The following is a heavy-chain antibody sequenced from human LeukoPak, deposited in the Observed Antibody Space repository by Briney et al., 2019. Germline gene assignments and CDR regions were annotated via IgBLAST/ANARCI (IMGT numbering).Heavy chain of an antibody. J-gene: IGHJ4*02. V-gene: IGHV3-7*01. Sequence: GGSLRLSCAASGFTFSSYWMSWVRQAPGKGLEGVASIKQDGSEKYYVDSVKGRFTISRDNAKNSLYLQMNSLRAEDTAVYYCARDGYYDSSGPDDYWGQGTLVTVSS. CDR3: ARDGYYDSSGPDDY. CDR2: IKQDGSEK. CDR1: GFTFSSYW. D-gene: IGHD3-22*01.